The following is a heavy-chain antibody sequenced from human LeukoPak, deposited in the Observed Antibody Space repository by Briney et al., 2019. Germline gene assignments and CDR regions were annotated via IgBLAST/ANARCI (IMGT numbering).Heavy chain of an antibody. Sequence: GASVKVSCKASGGTFSSYAISWVRQAPGQGLEWMGWISAYNGNTNYAQKLQGRVTMTTDTSTSTAYMELRSLRSDDTAVYYCARASPYYGSGSVDYWGQGTLVTVSS. CDR3: ARASPYYGSGSVDY. CDR2: ISAYNGNT. V-gene: IGHV1-18*01. D-gene: IGHD3-10*01. J-gene: IGHJ4*02. CDR1: GGTFSSYA.